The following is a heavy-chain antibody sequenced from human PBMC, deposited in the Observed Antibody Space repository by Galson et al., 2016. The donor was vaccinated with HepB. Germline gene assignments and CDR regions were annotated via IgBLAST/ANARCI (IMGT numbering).Heavy chain of an antibody. CDR2: INTDGPST. CDR1: GFTLSNYW. V-gene: IGHV3-74*01. J-gene: IGHJ6*03. CDR3: ARGSGSGSSRFRFYFYMDM. Sequence: SLRLSCAASGFTLSNYWMHWVRQAPWKGLLWVSRINTDGPSTTYAASVKGRFTISRDNAKNTLYLQMNSLRVDDSAIYYCARGSGSGSSRFRFYFYMDMWGKGTTVTVSS. D-gene: IGHD3-10*01.